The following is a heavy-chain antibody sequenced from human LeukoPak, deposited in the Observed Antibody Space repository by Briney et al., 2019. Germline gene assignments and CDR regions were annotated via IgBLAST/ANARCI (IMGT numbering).Heavy chain of an antibody. CDR1: GGTFSSYA. CDR2: IIPIFGTA. Sequence: GSSVTVSCKASGGTFSSYAISWVRQAPEQGLEWMGGIIPIFGTANYAQKFQGRVTITADESTSTAYMELSSLRSEDTAVYYCARGGAILSRHYYGMYVWGQGTTVTVSS. D-gene: IGHD3-3*02. CDR3: ARGGAILSRHYYGMYV. J-gene: IGHJ6*02. V-gene: IGHV1-69*01.